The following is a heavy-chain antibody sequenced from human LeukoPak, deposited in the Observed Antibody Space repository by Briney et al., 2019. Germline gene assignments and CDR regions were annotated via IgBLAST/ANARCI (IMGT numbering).Heavy chain of an antibody. D-gene: IGHD3-10*01. Sequence: SETLSLTCTVSGGSISSYYWSWIRQPPGKGLEWIGYIYYSGSTNYNPSLKSRVTISVNTSKNQFSLKLSSVTAADTAVYYCARGLDYFDYWGQGTLVTVSS. V-gene: IGHV4-59*01. CDR2: IYYSGST. CDR3: ARGLDYFDY. CDR1: GGSISSYY. J-gene: IGHJ4*02.